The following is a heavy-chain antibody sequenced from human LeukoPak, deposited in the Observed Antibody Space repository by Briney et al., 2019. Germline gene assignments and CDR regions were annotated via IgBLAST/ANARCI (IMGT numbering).Heavy chain of an antibody. Sequence: PSETLSLTCTVSGGSISSYYWSWIRQPPGKGLEWIGYIYYSGSTNYNPSLKSRVTISVDTSKNQFSLKLSSVTAADTAVYYFARAFASSSPFDYWGQGTLVTVSS. CDR3: ARAFASSSPFDY. CDR1: GGSISSYY. J-gene: IGHJ4*02. CDR2: IYYSGST. D-gene: IGHD6-6*01. V-gene: IGHV4-59*01.